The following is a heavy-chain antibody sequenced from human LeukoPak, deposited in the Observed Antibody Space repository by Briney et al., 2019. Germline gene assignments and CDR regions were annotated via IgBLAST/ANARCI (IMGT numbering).Heavy chain of an antibody. Sequence: GGSLRLSCTASGFIFGDYALSWFRQAPGKGLGWVGFIRSKAYDKTTQYAASVKGRFTISRDDPKSIAYLHMNSLKTEDTAVYYCTRRPHTPTVGSSEGYNWFDPWGQGTLVTVSS. V-gene: IGHV3-49*03. CDR2: IRSKAYDKTT. D-gene: IGHD1-26*01. J-gene: IGHJ5*02. CDR3: TRRPHTPTVGSSEGYNWFDP. CDR1: GFIFGDYA.